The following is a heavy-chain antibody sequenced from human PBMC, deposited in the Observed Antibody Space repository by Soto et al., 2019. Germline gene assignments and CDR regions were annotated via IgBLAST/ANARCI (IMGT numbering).Heavy chain of an antibody. CDR3: ARRASR. V-gene: IGHV3-48*03. CDR2: IHPSGQPI. J-gene: IGHJ3*01. CDR1: GFAFSSSE. D-gene: IGHD1-26*01. Sequence: GGSLRLSCAVSGFAFSSSEMYWVRQAPGKGLEWISYIHPSGQPIFYADSVKGRFTISRDNANNSLFLQRNSLRAEDTAVYYCARRASRWGQGTMVTVSS.